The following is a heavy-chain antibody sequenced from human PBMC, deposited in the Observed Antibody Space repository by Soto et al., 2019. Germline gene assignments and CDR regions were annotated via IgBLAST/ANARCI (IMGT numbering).Heavy chain of an antibody. CDR1: GFIFSSYG. Sequence: QVQLVESGGGVVQPGRSLRLSCAASGFIFSSYGMNWVRQAPGKGLEWVAVMSFDGSIKYYADSVKGRFTISRDNSKNTLYLQMTSLRAEDTAVYYCATIAVPPAFDIWGQGTMVTVSS. J-gene: IGHJ3*02. CDR2: MSFDGSIK. D-gene: IGHD6-19*01. V-gene: IGHV3-30*03. CDR3: ATIAVPPAFDI.